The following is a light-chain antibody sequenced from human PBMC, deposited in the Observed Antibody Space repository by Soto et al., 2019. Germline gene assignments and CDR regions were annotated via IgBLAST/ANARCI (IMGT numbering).Light chain of an antibody. V-gene: IGKV1-39*01. J-gene: IGKJ3*01. Sequence: DIQMTQSPSSLSASVGDRVTITCRASQSISSYLNWYQQKPGKGPNLLIFAASSLQSGVPSRFSGSGSGTDFTLTISSLQPEDFATYYCQQSYSTPFTFGPGTKVDIK. CDR2: AAS. CDR1: QSISSY. CDR3: QQSYSTPFT.